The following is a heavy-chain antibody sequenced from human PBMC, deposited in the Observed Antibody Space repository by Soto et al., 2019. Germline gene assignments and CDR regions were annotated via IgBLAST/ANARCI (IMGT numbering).Heavy chain of an antibody. D-gene: IGHD6-6*01. V-gene: IGHV4-4*07. CDR1: GGSISSYY. CDR2: IYTSGST. J-gene: IGHJ6*02. Sequence: QVQLQESGPGLVKPSETLSLTCTVSGGSISSYYWSWIRQPAGKGLEWIGRIYTSGSTNYNPSLKSRVTMSVDTSTNQFALKLSSVTAADTAVYYCAREFIEYSSPRRGMDVWGQGTTVTVSS. CDR3: AREFIEYSSPRRGMDV.